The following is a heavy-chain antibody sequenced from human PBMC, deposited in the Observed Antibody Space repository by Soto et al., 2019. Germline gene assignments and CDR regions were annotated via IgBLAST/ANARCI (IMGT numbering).Heavy chain of an antibody. Sequence: PGGSLRLSCAASGFNFSSYAMSWVRQAPGKGLEWVSAISGSGGSTYYADSVKGRFTISRDNSKNTLYLQMNSLRAEDTAVYYCAKATYYDILTGYYLAFDIWGQGTMVTVSS. CDR2: ISGSGGST. CDR1: GFNFSSYA. D-gene: IGHD3-9*01. J-gene: IGHJ3*02. CDR3: AKATYYDILTGYYLAFDI. V-gene: IGHV3-23*01.